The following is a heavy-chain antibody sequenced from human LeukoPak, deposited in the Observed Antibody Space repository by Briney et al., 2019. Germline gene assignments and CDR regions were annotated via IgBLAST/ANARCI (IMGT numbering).Heavy chain of an antibody. D-gene: IGHD4-17*01. CDR3: ARGDYGQSDY. CDR2: IYYSGST. Sequence: PSETLSLTCAVYGGSFSGYYWSWTRQHPGKGLEWIGYIYYSGSTYYNPSLKSRVTISVDTSKNQFSLKLSSVAAADTAVYYCARGDYGQSDYWGQGTLVTVSS. V-gene: IGHV4-31*11. J-gene: IGHJ4*02. CDR1: GGSFSGYY.